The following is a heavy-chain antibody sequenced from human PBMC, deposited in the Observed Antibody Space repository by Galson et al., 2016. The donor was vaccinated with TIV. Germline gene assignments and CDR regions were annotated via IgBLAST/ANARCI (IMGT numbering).Heavy chain of an antibody. Sequence: SVKVSCKASGYNFIAFYLHWVRQAPGQGLEWMGGIIPIFDTVNYAQNFQGRVTITADKSTSTAYMELSSLRSEDTAVYYCARDKTGYSSTWFEAWGQGTLVTVSS. CDR2: IIPIFDTV. D-gene: IGHD6-13*01. CDR3: ARDKTGYSSTWFEA. J-gene: IGHJ5*02. CDR1: GYNFIAFY. V-gene: IGHV1-69*06.